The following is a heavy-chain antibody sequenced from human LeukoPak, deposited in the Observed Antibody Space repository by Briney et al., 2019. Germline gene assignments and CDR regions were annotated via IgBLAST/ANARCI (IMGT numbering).Heavy chain of an antibody. Sequence: SETLSLTCTVSGGSISSSSYYWGWIRQPPGKGLEWIGSIYYSGSTYYNPSLKSRVTISVDTSKNQFSLKLSSVTAADTAVYYCARQMYSSSWPFDYWGQGTLVTVSS. CDR3: ARQMYSSSWPFDY. CDR1: GGSISSSSYY. J-gene: IGHJ4*02. CDR2: IYYSGST. V-gene: IGHV4-39*01. D-gene: IGHD6-13*01.